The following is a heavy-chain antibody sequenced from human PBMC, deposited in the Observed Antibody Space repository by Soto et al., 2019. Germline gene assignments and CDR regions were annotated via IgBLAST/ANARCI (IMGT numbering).Heavy chain of an antibody. D-gene: IGHD3-16*01. CDR1: GFTFSSYS. CDR2: ISSSSGTI. V-gene: IGHV3-48*01. CDR3: ATRGGGGALDV. Sequence: EVQLVESGGGLVQPGGSLRLSCEAFGFTFSSYSMNWVRQAPGKGLERILYISSSSGTIYYADSVKGRFTISRDNSKNSLYLQMDTLRAEDTAVYYCATRGGGGALDVWGQGTLVTVSS. J-gene: IGHJ4*02.